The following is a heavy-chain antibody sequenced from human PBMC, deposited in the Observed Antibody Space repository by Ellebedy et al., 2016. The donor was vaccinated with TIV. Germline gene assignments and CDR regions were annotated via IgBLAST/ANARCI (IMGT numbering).Heavy chain of an antibody. D-gene: IGHD6-19*01. CDR1: GFPFYSCA. J-gene: IGHJ4*02. CDR3: GKEPQWPGRGLDS. CDR2: ISTSSVDT. Sequence: GGSLRLXXAASGFPFYSCAMAWVRQVPGRGLEWVSTISTSSVDTHYADSVKGRFTISRDDSKSTLSLQMHSLRVEDTAIYFCGKEPQWPGRGLDSWGQGTLVIVSS. V-gene: IGHV3-23*01.